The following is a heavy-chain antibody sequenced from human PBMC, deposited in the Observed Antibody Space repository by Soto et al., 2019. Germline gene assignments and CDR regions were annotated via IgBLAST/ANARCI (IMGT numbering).Heavy chain of an antibody. Sequence: ASVKVSCKASGYTFTSYAIHWLRQAPGQRLEWMGWIIADNGNTKYSQKFQGRVTITRDVSANTASLELISLRSEDTAVYYCARGSGSFFPYFNYWSQGTLVPVSS. J-gene: IGHJ4*02. V-gene: IGHV1-3*01. CDR1: GYTFTSYA. CDR2: IIADNGNT. CDR3: ARGSGSFFPYFNY. D-gene: IGHD1-26*01.